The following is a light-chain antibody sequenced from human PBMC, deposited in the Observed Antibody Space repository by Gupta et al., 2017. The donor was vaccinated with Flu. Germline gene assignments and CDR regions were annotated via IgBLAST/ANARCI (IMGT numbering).Light chain of an antibody. CDR2: PSK. CDR1: DLDKKN. J-gene: IGLJ2*01. Sequence: TASIDCSGDDLDKKNVCWYQQKSGQAPVLVISPSKERQSGLPERYSASASAKTSTLTITEAQPHDEAAYFCQAWADVSFFFGGGTKLTVL. V-gene: IGLV3-1*01. CDR3: QAWADVSFF.